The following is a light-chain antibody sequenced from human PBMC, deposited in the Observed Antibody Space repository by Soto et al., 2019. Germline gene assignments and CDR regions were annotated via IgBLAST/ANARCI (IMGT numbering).Light chain of an antibody. Sequence: SRSSPLRDKINITCRASQSISSYLNWYQPKPGQAPKLLIYAASSLQSGVPSRFSGRGSGTDFPITIGSLQSEDFATCYCQQRYSSLVFGQGTRLEIK. CDR2: AAS. CDR1: QSISSY. J-gene: IGKJ5*01. CDR3: QQRYSSLV. V-gene: IGKV1-39*01.